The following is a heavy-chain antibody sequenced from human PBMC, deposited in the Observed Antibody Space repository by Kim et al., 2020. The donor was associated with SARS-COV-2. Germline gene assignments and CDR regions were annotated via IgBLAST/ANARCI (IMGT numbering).Heavy chain of an antibody. Sequence: AAPMNGRFTISRDDSKHTLYQQMNSLKTEDTAVYYCTTGLLWFGELSFDPWGQGTLVTVSS. J-gene: IGHJ5*02. V-gene: IGHV3-15*01. CDR3: TTGLLWFGELSFDP. D-gene: IGHD3-10*01.